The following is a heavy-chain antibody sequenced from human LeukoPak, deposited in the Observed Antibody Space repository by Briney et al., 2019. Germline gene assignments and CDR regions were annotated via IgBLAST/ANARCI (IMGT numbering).Heavy chain of an antibody. D-gene: IGHD3-10*01. CDR2: INPSGGST. Sequence: ASVKVSCKASGYTFTSYHMHWVRQAPGQGLEWMGIINPSGGSTSYAQKFQGRVTMTRDTSTSTVYMELSSLRSEDTAVYYCARGLWSRSTPPSYFDYWGQGTLVTVSS. CDR3: ARGLWSRSTPPSYFDY. V-gene: IGHV1-46*01. CDR1: GYTFTSYH. J-gene: IGHJ4*02.